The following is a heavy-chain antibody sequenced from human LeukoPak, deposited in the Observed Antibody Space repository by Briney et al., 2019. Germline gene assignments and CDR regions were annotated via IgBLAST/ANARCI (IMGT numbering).Heavy chain of an antibody. J-gene: IGHJ4*02. CDR3: ARVGGYDYTIYGDY. CDR1: GYTFTGYY. CDR2: INPNSGGT. V-gene: IGHV1-2*02. D-gene: IGHD5-12*01. Sequence: ASVKVSCKASGYTFTGYYMHWVRQAPGQGFEWMGWINPNSGGTNYAQKFQGRVTMTTDTSTSTAYMELRSLRSDDTAVYYCARVGGYDYTIYGDYWGQGTLVTVSS.